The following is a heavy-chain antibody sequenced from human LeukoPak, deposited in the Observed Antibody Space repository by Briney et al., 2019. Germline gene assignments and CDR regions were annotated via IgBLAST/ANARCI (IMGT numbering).Heavy chain of an antibody. CDR1: GGSITSSSYY. CDR3: ARIDFWSGNTFDY. J-gene: IGHJ4*02. V-gene: IGHV4-39*01. Sequence: SETLSLTCTVSGGSITSSSYYWGWIRQPPGKGLEWIGSISYRGTTNYKSSLKSRVTISADTSKNLFSLKVSSVTAADTAVFYCARIDFWSGNTFDYWGRGILVTVSS. D-gene: IGHD3-3*01. CDR2: ISYRGTT.